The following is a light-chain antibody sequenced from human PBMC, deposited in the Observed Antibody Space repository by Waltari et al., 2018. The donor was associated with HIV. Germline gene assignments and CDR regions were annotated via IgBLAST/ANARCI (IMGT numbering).Light chain of an antibody. CDR3: AAWDDSLSPHVV. J-gene: IGLJ2*01. CDR2: RDT. CDR1: SPTIGSNY. Sequence: QSVLTQPPSASGTPGQRVTISCSGRSPTIGSNYVYCYQHLPGTPPKLLIYRDTQRPSSVPDRFSGSKSGTSASLAISGLRSEDEADYYCAAWDDSLSPHVVFGAGTKLTVL. V-gene: IGLV1-47*01.